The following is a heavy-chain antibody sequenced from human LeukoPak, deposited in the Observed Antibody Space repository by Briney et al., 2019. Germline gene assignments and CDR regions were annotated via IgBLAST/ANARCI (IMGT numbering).Heavy chain of an antibody. CDR1: GFTLSRYW. Sequence: PGGSLRLSCAASGFTLSRYWMSWVRQAPGEGLEWVANINEDGGERHYVDTVKGRFTISRDNAKNSLYLQMNSLRAEDTAVYYCARGGNLENWGRGTLVTVSS. CDR3: ARGGNLEN. J-gene: IGHJ4*02. D-gene: IGHD1-14*01. V-gene: IGHV3-7*01. CDR2: INEDGGER.